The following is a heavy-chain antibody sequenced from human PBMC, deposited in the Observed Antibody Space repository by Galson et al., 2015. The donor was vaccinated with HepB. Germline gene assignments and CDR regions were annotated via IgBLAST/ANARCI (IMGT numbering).Heavy chain of an antibody. CDR2: TYYRSKWYN. CDR1: GDSVSSNSAA. D-gene: IGHD3-10*01. Sequence: CAISGDSVSSNSAAWNWIRQSPPRGLEWLGRTYYRSKWYNDYAVSVKSRITINPDTSKNQFSLQLNSVTPEDTAVYYCARGVGDYGSGDLDYWGQGTLVTVSS. CDR3: ARGVGDYGSGDLDY. J-gene: IGHJ4*02. V-gene: IGHV6-1*01.